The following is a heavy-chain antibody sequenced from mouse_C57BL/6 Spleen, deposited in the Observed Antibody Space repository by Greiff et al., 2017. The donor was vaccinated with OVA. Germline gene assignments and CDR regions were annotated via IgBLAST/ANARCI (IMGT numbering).Heavy chain of an antibody. V-gene: IGHV5-2*01. CDR3: ARRGITTVPYWYFDV. CDR2: INSDGGST. D-gene: IGHD1-1*01. Sequence: EVKLMESGGGLVQPGESLKLSCESNEYEFPSHDMSWVRKTPEKRLELVAAINSDGGSTYYPDTMERRFIISRDNTKKTLYLQMSSLRSEDTALYYCARRGITTVPYWYFDVWGTGTTVTVSS. CDR1: EYEFPSHD. J-gene: IGHJ1*03.